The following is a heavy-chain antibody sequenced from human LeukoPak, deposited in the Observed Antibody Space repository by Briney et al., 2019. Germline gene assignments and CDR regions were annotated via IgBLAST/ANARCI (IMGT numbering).Heavy chain of an antibody. CDR1: GGTFSSYA. V-gene: IGHV1-69*04. Sequence: SVKVSCKASGGTFSSYAISWVRQAPGQGLEWMGRIIPILGIANYAQKFQGRVTITADKSTSTAYMELSSLRSEDTAVYYCARDQGGSGYSCGYYWGQGTLVTVSS. CDR3: ARDQGGSGYSCGYY. J-gene: IGHJ4*02. CDR2: IIPILGIA. D-gene: IGHD5-18*01.